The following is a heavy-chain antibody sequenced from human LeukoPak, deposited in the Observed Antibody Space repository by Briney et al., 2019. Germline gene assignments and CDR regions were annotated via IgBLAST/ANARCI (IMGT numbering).Heavy chain of an antibody. V-gene: IGHV3-33*08. CDR1: GFTFRSYG. Sequence: GGSLRLSCAASGFTFRSYGMHWVRQAPGKGLEWVAVIWYDGSNKYYADSVKGRFTISRDNSKNTLYLQMNSLRAEDTAVYYCVRVTHSSYSYGYGHGDDWGQGTLVTISS. J-gene: IGHJ4*02. CDR3: VRVTHSSYSYGYGHGDD. D-gene: IGHD5-18*01. CDR2: IWYDGSNK.